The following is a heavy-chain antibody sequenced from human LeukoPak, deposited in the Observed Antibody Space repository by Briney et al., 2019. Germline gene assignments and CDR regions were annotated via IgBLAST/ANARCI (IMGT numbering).Heavy chain of an antibody. CDR1: GFTFSSYA. V-gene: IGHV3-23*01. CDR2: ISGSGST. Sequence: GGSLRLSCAASGFTFSSYAMSWVRQAPGKGLEWVSAISGSGSTNYADSVKGRFTISRDNSKNTLYLQMNSLRAEDTAVYYCARESSFCFDYWGQGTLVTVSS. J-gene: IGHJ4*02. CDR3: ARESSFCFDY. D-gene: IGHD2/OR15-2a*01.